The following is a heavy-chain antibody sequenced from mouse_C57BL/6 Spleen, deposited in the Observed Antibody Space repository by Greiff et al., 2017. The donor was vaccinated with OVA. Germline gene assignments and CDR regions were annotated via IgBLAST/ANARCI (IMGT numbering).Heavy chain of an antibody. J-gene: IGHJ4*01. Sequence: EVQLVESGGGLVKPGGSLKLSCAASGFTFSDYGMHWVRQAPEKGLEWVAYISSGSSTIYYADTVKGRFTISRDNAKNTLFLQMTSLRSEDTAMYYCANTDGSFAMDYWGQGTSVTVSS. D-gene: IGHD2-3*01. V-gene: IGHV5-17*01. CDR1: GFTFSDYG. CDR3: ANTDGSFAMDY. CDR2: ISSGSSTI.